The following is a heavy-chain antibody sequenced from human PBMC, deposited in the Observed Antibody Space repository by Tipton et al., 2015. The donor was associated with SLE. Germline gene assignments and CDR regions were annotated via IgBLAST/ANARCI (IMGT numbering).Heavy chain of an antibody. CDR2: LSPGHSDP. CDR1: GFNFTSSW. CDR3: ARRPFCSGDCFPSFFDS. D-gene: IGHD2-21*01. Sequence: VQLVQSGAEMKKPGEFLKICCKAFGFNFTSSWFGWVRQKHGKGLEWMAILSPGHSDPRYSPSFQGQVTISVDNSITTAYLQWSSLKASDSAMYYCARRPFCSGDCFPSFFDSWGQGTLVTVSS. J-gene: IGHJ4*02. V-gene: IGHV5-51*03.